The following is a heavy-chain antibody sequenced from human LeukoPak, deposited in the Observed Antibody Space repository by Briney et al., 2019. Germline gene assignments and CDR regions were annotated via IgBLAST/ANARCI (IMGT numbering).Heavy chain of an antibody. D-gene: IGHD6-13*01. V-gene: IGHV3-48*04. CDR2: ISSSSSTI. CDR3: ARDHPGAAAGTYNY. Sequence: GRSLRLSCAASGFTFSSYAMHWVRQAPGKGLEWVSYISSSSSTIYYADSAKGRFTISRDNAKNSLYLQMNSLRAEDTAVYYCARDHPGAAAGTYNYWGQGTLVTVSS. J-gene: IGHJ4*02. CDR1: GFTFSSYA.